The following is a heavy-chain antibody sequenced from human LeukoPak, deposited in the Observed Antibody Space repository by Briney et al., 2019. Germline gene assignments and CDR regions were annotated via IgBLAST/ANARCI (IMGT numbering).Heavy chain of an antibody. Sequence: PSETLSLTCTVAGGSISSYYWSSIRQHAGKGLECIGRIYTSGSTNYNPSLKSRVTTAVDTTKNQFSLKLRPVTAAHTAVYYCARDKDYGDYVGYWGQGNLVTVSS. CDR3: ARDKDYGDYVGY. V-gene: IGHV4-4*07. CDR2: IYTSGST. J-gene: IGHJ4*02. D-gene: IGHD4-17*01. CDR1: GGSISSYY.